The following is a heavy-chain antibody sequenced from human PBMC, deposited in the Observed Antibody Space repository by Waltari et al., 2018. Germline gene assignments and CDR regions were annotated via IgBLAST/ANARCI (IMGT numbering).Heavy chain of an antibody. D-gene: IGHD6-19*01. CDR3: ARGSRGRAVAGRRLDY. V-gene: IGHV1-8*01. J-gene: IGHJ4*02. CDR2: MTPKSGNT. Sequence: QVQLVQSGAEVKKPGASVKVSCKASGYTFTSYDINWVRQATGQGLEWMGWMTPKSGNTGYAQKFQGRVTMTRNTSISTAYMERSSLRSEDTAVYYGARGSRGRAVAGRRLDYWGQGTLVTVSS. CDR1: GYTFTSYD.